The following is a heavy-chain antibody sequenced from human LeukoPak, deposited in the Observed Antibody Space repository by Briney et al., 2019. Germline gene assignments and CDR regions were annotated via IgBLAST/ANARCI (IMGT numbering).Heavy chain of an antibody. V-gene: IGHV3-23*01. CDR2: ISGRGGST. CDR1: GFTFSSYE. CDR3: AKSGSGYYYDSSGLDY. Sequence: GGSLRLSCAASGFTFSSYEMNWVRQAAGKGLEWVSAISGRGGSTYYADSVKGRFTISRDNSKDTLYLQMNSRRAEDTAVYYCAKSGSGYYYDSSGLDYWGQGTLVTVSS. D-gene: IGHD3-22*01. J-gene: IGHJ4*02.